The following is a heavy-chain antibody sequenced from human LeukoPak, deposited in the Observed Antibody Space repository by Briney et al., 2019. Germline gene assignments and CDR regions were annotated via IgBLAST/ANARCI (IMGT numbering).Heavy chain of an antibody. CDR3: ARDSIKPTVTTWNWFDP. Sequence: GASVKVSFTASGGTFSSYAISWVRQAPGQGLEWMGGIIPIFGTANYAQKFQGRVTITADESTSTAYMELSSLRSEDTAVYYCARDSIKPTVTTWNWFDPWGQGTLVTVSS. CDR1: GGTFSSYA. J-gene: IGHJ5*02. V-gene: IGHV1-69*13. CDR2: IIPIFGTA. D-gene: IGHD4-17*01.